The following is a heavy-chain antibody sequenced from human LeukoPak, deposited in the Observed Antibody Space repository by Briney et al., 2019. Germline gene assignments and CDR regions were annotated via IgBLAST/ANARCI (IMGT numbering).Heavy chain of an antibody. V-gene: IGHV3-21*01. D-gene: IGHD7-27*01. CDR3: ARIHKLGILAHFDY. Sequence: GGSLRLSCAASGYTFSSYSMNWVRQAPGKGLEWVSSIDNSGDYKYYADSMKGRFTLSRDNAKNSLYLQMNSLRAEDTAVYYCARIHKLGILAHFDYWGQGTLVTVSS. CDR2: IDNSGDYK. J-gene: IGHJ4*02. CDR1: GYTFSSYS.